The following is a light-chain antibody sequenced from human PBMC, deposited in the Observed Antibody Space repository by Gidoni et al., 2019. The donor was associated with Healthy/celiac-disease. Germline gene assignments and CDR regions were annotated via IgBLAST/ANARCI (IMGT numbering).Light chain of an antibody. V-gene: IGKV3-15*01. CDR1: QSVSSN. CDR2: GAS. CDR3: QQYNNWPQV. J-gene: IGKJ4*01. Sequence: EIVMTQSPATLSVSPGERAPLSCRASQSVSSNLAWYQQKPGQAPRLLIYGASTRATGIPARFSGSGSGIEFTLTISSLQSEDFAGYYCQQYNNWPQVFXGXTKVEIK.